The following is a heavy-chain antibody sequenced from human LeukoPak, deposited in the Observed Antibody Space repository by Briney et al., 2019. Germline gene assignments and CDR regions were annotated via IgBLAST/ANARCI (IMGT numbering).Heavy chain of an antibody. D-gene: IGHD3-22*01. J-gene: IGHJ4*02. Sequence: SETLSLTCSVYGGSFSGYYWRWIRQPPGKGLEWIGEINHSGSTNYNPSLKSRVTISVDTSKNQFSLKLSSVTAADTAVYYCARRDYYDSSGHLRYWGQGTLVTVSS. CDR2: INHSGST. CDR1: GGSFSGYY. CDR3: ARRDYYDSSGHLRY. V-gene: IGHV4-34*01.